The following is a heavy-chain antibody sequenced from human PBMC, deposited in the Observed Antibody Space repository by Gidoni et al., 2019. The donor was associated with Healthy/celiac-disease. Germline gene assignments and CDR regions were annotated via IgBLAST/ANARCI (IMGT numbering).Heavy chain of an antibody. CDR3: ARGLTGTTSGNWFDP. Sequence: QLQLQQWGAGLLKPSETLSLTCAVYGGSFSGYYWSWSRQPPGKGLEWIGEINHSGSTNYNPSLKSRVTISVDTSKNQFSLKLSSVTAADKAVYYCARGLTGTTSGNWFDPWGQGTLVTVSS. D-gene: IGHD1-7*01. J-gene: IGHJ5*02. CDR1: GGSFSGYY. V-gene: IGHV4-34*01. CDR2: INHSGST.